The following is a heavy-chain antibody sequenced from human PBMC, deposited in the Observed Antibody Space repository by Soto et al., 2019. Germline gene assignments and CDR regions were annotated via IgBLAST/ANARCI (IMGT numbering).Heavy chain of an antibody. Sequence: HPGGSLRLSCAASGFTFSSYATHWVRQAPGKGLEWVAVISYDGSNKYYADSVKGRFTISRDNSKNTLYLQMNSLRAEDTAVYYCARGAHVDTAMAYFDYWGQGTLVTVSS. D-gene: IGHD5-18*01. J-gene: IGHJ4*02. V-gene: IGHV3-30-3*01. CDR2: ISYDGSNK. CDR1: GFTFSSYA. CDR3: ARGAHVDTAMAYFDY.